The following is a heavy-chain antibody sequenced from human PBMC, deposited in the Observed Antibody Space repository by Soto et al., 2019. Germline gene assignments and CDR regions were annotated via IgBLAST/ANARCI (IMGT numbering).Heavy chain of an antibody. CDR3: ASYCSSTSCPATNGMDV. Sequence: QVQLVQSGAEVKKPGASVKVSCKASGYTFTSYGISWVRQAPGQGLEWMGWISAYNGNTNYAQKLQGIVTMTTDTSTSTAYMDLRSLRSDDTDVYYCASYCSSTSCPATNGMDVWGQGTTVTVSS. V-gene: IGHV1-18*01. CDR2: ISAYNGNT. CDR1: GYTFTSYG. J-gene: IGHJ6*02. D-gene: IGHD2-2*01.